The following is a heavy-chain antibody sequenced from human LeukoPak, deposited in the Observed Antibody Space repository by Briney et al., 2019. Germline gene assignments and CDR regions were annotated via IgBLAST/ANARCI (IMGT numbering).Heavy chain of an antibody. CDR1: GFTFSSYA. J-gene: IGHJ3*02. CDR2: ISGSGGST. D-gene: IGHD2-15*01. Sequence: PVGSLRLSCASSGFTFSSYAMSWVRQAPGKGLDWVSAISGSGGSTYYADSVKSRFTISRDNSKNTLYLQMNSLRAEDTAVYYCAKELLDTASGGSFWSPDAFDIWGQGTMVTVSS. CDR3: AKELLDTASGGSFWSPDAFDI. V-gene: IGHV3-23*01.